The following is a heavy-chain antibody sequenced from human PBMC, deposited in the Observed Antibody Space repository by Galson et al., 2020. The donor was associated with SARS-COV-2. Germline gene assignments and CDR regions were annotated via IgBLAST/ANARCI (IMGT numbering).Heavy chain of an antibody. Sequence: GGSLRLSCTASGFTFGDYAMSWFRQAPGKGLEWVGFIRSKAYGGTTEYAASVKGRFTISRDDSKSIAYLQMNSLKTEDTAVYYCTRDPDSSGYYFDYWGQGTLVTVSS. D-gene: IGHD3-22*01. J-gene: IGHJ4*02. CDR3: TRDPDSSGYYFDY. CDR1: GFTFGDYA. V-gene: IGHV3-49*03. CDR2: IRSKAYGGTT.